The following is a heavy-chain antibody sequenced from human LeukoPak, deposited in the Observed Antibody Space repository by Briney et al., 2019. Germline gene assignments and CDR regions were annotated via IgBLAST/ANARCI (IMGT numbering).Heavy chain of an antibody. Sequence: GESLKISCQGSGYSFTSYWISWVRQMPGKGLEWMGRIDPSDSYTNYSPSFQGHVTISADKSISTAYLQWSSLKASDTAMYYCARHLAAAGTPFDYWGQGTLVTVSS. CDR2: IDPSDSYT. CDR1: GYSFTSYW. V-gene: IGHV5-10-1*01. J-gene: IGHJ4*02. CDR3: ARHLAAAGTPFDY. D-gene: IGHD6-13*01.